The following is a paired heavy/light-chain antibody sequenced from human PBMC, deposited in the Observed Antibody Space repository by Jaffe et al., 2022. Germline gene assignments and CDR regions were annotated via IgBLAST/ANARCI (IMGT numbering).Light chain of an antibody. J-gene: IGKJ2*01. V-gene: IGKV3-20*01. Sequence: ETVLTQSPGTLSLSPGERATLSCRASQGVSSNYLAWYQQKPGQAPRLLIYGASNRATGIPDRFSGSGSGTDFTLTISRLEPEDFAVYYCQQYGGSKGTFGQGTKLEIK. CDR2: GAS. CDR3: QQYGGSKGT. CDR1: QGVSSNY.
Heavy chain of an antibody. CDR1: GFTFSSYS. CDR2: ISSSSSTI. V-gene: IGHV3-48*01. CDR3: ARDRGGYYDSLTGHYRGGYFDY. J-gene: IGHJ4*02. Sequence: EVQLVESGGGLVQPGGSLRVSCAASGFTFSSYSMNWVRQAPGKGLEWVSYISSSSSTIYYADSVRGRFTISRDNAKNSLYLQMDSLRAEDTAVYYCARDRGGYYDSLTGHYRGGYFDYWGQGTLVTVSS. D-gene: IGHD3-9*01.